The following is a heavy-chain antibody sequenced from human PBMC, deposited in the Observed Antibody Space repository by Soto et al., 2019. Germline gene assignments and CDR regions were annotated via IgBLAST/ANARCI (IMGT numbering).Heavy chain of an antibody. CDR3: ARAGYYYCSGSYYYYFYY. D-gene: IGHD3-10*01. Sequence: SETLSLTCTVSGGSISSGDYYWSWIRQPPGKGLEWIGYIYYSGSTYYNPSLKSRVTISVDTSKNQFSLKLSSVTAADTAVYYCARAGYYYCSGSYYYYFYYRGQGTLVTVSS. CDR1: GGSISSGDYY. J-gene: IGHJ4*02. V-gene: IGHV4-30-4*01. CDR2: IYYSGST.